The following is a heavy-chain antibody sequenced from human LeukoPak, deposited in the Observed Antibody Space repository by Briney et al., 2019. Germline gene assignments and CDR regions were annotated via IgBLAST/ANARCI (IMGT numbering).Heavy chain of an antibody. CDR2: ISAYNGNT. J-gene: IGHJ4*02. V-gene: IGHV1-18*01. D-gene: IGHD6-6*01. CDR1: GGAFSSYA. CDR3: ARDILAARPLDY. Sequence: GSSVKVSCKASGGAFSSYAISWVRQAPGQGLEWMGWISAYNGNTNYAQKLQGRVTMTTDTSTSTAYMELRSLRSDDTAVYYCARDILAARPLDYWGQGTLVTVSS.